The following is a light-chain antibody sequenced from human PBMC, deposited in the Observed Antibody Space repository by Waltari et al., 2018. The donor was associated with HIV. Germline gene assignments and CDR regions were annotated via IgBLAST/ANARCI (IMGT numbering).Light chain of an antibody. CDR2: SAS. Sequence: DIVMTASTHSLVLALGERATLTHKASQILLYSSKNENFLAWYQQKPGQTPQWLISSASTRGSGVPDRFSGSGSGTDFTLTINSLQSGDVAVYFCQQYYTTPPTFGQGTRVEIK. J-gene: IGKJ1*01. CDR1: QILLYSSKNENF. CDR3: QQYYTTPPT. V-gene: IGKV4-1*01.